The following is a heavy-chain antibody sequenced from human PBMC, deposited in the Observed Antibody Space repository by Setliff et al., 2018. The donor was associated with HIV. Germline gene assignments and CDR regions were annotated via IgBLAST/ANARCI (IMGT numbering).Heavy chain of an antibody. V-gene: IGHV1-18*01. CDR1: GYTFRSYG. D-gene: IGHD6-19*01. J-gene: IGHJ3*01. Sequence: ASVKVSCKASGYTFRSYGINWVRQAPGQGLEWMGWISGYNGNTKYVQKLQGRVTMTTDTSTTTVYMELRSLRSDDTAMYYCARVPYRSAWFSGGHDAFDVWGQGTMVTVSS. CDR2: ISGYNGNT. CDR3: ARVPYRSAWFSGGHDAFDV.